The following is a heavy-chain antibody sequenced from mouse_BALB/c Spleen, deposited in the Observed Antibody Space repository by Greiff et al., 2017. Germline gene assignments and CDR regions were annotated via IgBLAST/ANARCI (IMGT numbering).Heavy chain of an antibody. J-gene: IGHJ4*01. D-gene: IGHD1-1*01. CDR1: GFNIKDTY. CDR3: ASRITTEDGDY. V-gene: IGHV14-3*02. Sequence: EVKLVESGAELVKPGASVKLSCTASGFNIKDTYMHWVKQRPEQGLEWIGKIDPANGNTKYDPKFQGKATITADTSSNTAYLQLSSLTSEDTAVYYCASRITTEDGDYWGQGTSVTVSS. CDR2: IDPANGNT.